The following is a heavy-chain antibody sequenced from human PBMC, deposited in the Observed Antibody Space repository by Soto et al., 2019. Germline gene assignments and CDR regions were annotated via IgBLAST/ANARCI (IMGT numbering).Heavy chain of an antibody. CDR1: GDTFSSYW. CDR2: IYPGDSDT. J-gene: IGHJ4*02. CDR3: ARSLAVAGIFDY. Sequence: PGESLKISCQGSGDTFSSYWIGWVRQMPGKGLEWMGIIYPGDSDTRYSPSFQGQVTISADKSISTAYLQWSSLKASDTAMYYCARSLAVAGIFDYWGQGTLVTVSS. V-gene: IGHV5-51*01. D-gene: IGHD6-19*01.